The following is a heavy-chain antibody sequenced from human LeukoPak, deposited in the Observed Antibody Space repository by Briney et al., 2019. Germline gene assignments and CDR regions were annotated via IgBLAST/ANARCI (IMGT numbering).Heavy chain of an antibody. D-gene: IGHD3-10*01. CDR3: ARKGVEFDY. J-gene: IGHJ4*02. CDR1: GGSFSGYY. Sequence: SETLSLTCAVYGGSFSGYYWSWIRQPPGKGLEWVGEINHSGSTNYNPSLKSRVTISVDTSKNQFSLKLSSVTAADTAVYYCARKGVEFDYWGQGTLVTVSS. CDR2: INHSGST. V-gene: IGHV4-34*01.